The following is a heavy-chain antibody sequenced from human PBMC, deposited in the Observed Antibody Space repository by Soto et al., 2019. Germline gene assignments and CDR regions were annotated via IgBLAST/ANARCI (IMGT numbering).Heavy chain of an antibody. CDR1: GFTFSSYA. V-gene: IGHV3-23*01. CDR2: ISGSGGST. CDR3: AKDYLIAVAGTDY. Sequence: EVQLLESGGGLVQPGGSLRLSCAASGFTFSSYAMSWVRQAPGKGLELVSAISGSGGSTYYADSVKGRFTISRDNSKNTLYLQMNSLRAEDTAVYYCAKDYLIAVAGTDYWGQGTLVTVSS. D-gene: IGHD6-19*01. J-gene: IGHJ4*02.